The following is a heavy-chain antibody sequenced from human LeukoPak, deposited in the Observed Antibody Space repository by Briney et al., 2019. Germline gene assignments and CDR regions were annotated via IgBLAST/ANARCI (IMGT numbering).Heavy chain of an antibody. CDR1: GYTFTSYA. D-gene: IGHD5-12*01. J-gene: IGHJ4*02. Sequence: ASVKVSCTASGYTFTSYAMHWVRQAPGQRLEWMGWINAGNGNTKYSQKFQGRVTITRDTSASTAYMELSSLRSEDAAVYYCARAPRPIVATIRYYFDYWGQGTLVTVSS. V-gene: IGHV1-3*01. CDR3: ARAPRPIVATIRYYFDY. CDR2: INAGNGNT.